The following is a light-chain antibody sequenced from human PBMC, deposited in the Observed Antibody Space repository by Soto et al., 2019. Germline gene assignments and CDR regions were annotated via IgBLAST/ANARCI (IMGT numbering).Light chain of an antibody. CDR1: SSDVGGYNY. Sequence: QSVLTQPASVSGSPGQSITISCTGTSSDVGGYNYVSWYQQHPGKATRLMIYEVSNRPSGVSKRFSGSKSGNTASLTISGLQAEDEADYYCSSYTSGSTLGFGGGTKLTVL. V-gene: IGLV2-14*01. CDR3: SSYTSGSTLG. J-gene: IGLJ2*01. CDR2: EVS.